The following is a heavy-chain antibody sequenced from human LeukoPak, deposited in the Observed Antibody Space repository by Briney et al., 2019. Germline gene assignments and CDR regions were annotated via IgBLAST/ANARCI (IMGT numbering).Heavy chain of an antibody. J-gene: IGHJ4*02. V-gene: IGHV3-53*01. CDR1: GFTVSSNY. CDR3: ARVHHYDSSGYYWDY. D-gene: IGHD3-22*01. Sequence: PGGSLRLSCAASGFTVSSNYMSWVRQAPGKGLEWVSVIYSGGSTYYADSVTGRFTISRDNSKNTLYLQMNSLRAEDTAVYYCARVHHYDSSGYYWDYWGQGTLVTVSS. CDR2: IYSGGST.